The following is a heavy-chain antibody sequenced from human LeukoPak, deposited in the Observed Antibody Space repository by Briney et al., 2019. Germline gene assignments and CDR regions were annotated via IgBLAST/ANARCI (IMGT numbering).Heavy chain of an antibody. D-gene: IGHD3-22*01. CDR3: ASEKQHPDDSSGYVSYYYYMDV. J-gene: IGHJ6*03. V-gene: IGHV3-7*01. CDR2: IKQDGSEK. Sequence: GGSLRLSCAASGFTFSSYWMSWVRQAPGKGLEWVANIKQDGSEKYYVDSVKGRFTISRDNAKNSLYLQMNSLRAEDTAVYYCASEKQHPDDSSGYVSYYYYMDVWGKGTTVTVSS. CDR1: GFTFSSYW.